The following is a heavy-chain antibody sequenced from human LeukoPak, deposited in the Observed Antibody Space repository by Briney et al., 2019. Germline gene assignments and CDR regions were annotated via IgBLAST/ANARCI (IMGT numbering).Heavy chain of an antibody. CDR2: INPSGGST. CDR1: GYTFTSCY. Sequence: ASVKVSCKASGYTFTSCYMHWVRQAPGQGLEWMGIINPSGGSTSYAQKFQGRVTMTRDTSTSTVYMELSSLRSEDTAVYYCARGDVVVTAIRPLGGMDVWGQGTTVTVSS. D-gene: IGHD2-21*02. CDR3: ARGDVVVTAIRPLGGMDV. J-gene: IGHJ6*02. V-gene: IGHV1-46*01.